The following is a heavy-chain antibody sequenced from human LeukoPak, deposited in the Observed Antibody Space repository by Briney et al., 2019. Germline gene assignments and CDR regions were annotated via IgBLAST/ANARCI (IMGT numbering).Heavy chain of an antibody. CDR2: IDGSGGTT. Sequence: GGSLRLSCAASGFTVSSNYMSWVRQAPGKGLEWVSAIDGSGGTTFYADSVKGRVTISRVQSTNTVYLQMNSLRADDTAVYYCAKAHCSSTSCSRADSWGQGTLVTVSS. V-gene: IGHV3-23*01. CDR1: GFTVSSNY. D-gene: IGHD2-2*01. J-gene: IGHJ4*02. CDR3: AKAHCSSTSCSRADS.